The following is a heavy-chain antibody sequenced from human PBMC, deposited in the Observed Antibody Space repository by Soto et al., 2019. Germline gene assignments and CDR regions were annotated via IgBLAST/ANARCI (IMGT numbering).Heavy chain of an antibody. J-gene: IGHJ4*02. CDR1: GGTFSSYA. Sequence: GAAVQVSCKASGGTFSSYAISWVRQAPGQGLEWMGGIIPIFGTANYAQKFQGRVTITADESTSTAYMELSSLRSEDTAVYYCASQAAAGPDFDYWGQGTLVTVSS. CDR2: IIPIFGTA. CDR3: ASQAAAGPDFDY. V-gene: IGHV1-69*13. D-gene: IGHD6-13*01.